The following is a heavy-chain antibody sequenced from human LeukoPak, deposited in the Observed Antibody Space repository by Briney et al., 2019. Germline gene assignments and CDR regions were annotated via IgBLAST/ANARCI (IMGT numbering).Heavy chain of an antibody. V-gene: IGHV3-66*01. D-gene: IGHD6-19*01. CDR3: AKPFAAVSAGFSYYFDY. CDR2: IYSGGST. Sequence: PGGSLRLSCAASGFTVSHNYMSWVRQAPGKGLEWVSVIYSGGSTNYADSVKGRFTISRDNSKNTLYLQMNSLRPEDTAVYYCAKPFAAVSAGFSYYFDYWGQGTLVTVSS. CDR1: GFTVSHNY. J-gene: IGHJ4*02.